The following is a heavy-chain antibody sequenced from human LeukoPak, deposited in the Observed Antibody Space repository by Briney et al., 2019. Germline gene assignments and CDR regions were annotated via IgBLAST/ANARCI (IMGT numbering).Heavy chain of an antibody. CDR2: ISGSGGST. Sequence: TGGSLRLSCAASGFTFSSYAMSWVRQAPGKGLEWVSAISGSGGSTYYADSVKGRFTISRDNSKNTLYLQMNSRRAEDTAVYSCAKDPVPDIVVFYGMDVWGQGTTVTVSS. V-gene: IGHV3-23*01. D-gene: IGHD2-15*01. CDR1: GFTFSSYA. CDR3: AKDPVPDIVVFYGMDV. J-gene: IGHJ6*02.